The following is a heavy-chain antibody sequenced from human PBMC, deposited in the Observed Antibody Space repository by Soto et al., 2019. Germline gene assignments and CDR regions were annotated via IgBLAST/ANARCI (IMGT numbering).Heavy chain of an antibody. CDR2: INPNSGGT. D-gene: IGHD2-15*01. CDR3: ARDHGYCSGGSCYGYFQH. J-gene: IGHJ1*01. Sequence: ASVKVSCKASGYTFTGYYMHWVRQAPGQGLEWMGWINPNSGGTNYAQKFQGWVTMTRDTSISTAYMELSRLRSDDTAVYYCARDHGYCSGGSCYGYFQHWGQGTLVTVSS. V-gene: IGHV1-2*04. CDR1: GYTFTGYY.